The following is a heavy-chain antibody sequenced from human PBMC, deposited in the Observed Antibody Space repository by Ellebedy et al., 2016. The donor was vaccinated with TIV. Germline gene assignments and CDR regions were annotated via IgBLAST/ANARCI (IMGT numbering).Heavy chain of an antibody. CDR2: ITGSGSSA. J-gene: IGHJ5*02. V-gene: IGHV3-23*01. D-gene: IGHD6-13*01. Sequence: GGSLRPSXAASGFTFGSFAMTWVRQAPGKGLEWVAGITGSGSSADYADSVKGRFTISRDNPKNTLYLQMNSLRAEDTAVYYCAKCRATTWYDWFDPWGQGTLVTVSS. CDR1: GFTFGSFA. CDR3: AKCRATTWYDWFDP.